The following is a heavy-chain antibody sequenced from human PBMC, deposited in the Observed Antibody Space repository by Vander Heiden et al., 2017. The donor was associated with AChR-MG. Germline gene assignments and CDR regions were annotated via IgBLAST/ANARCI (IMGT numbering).Heavy chain of an antibody. CDR1: GFTFSSYS. V-gene: IGHV3-48*02. Sequence: EVQLVESGGGLVQPGGSLRLSCAASGFTFSSYSMNWVRQAPGKGLEWVSYISSSSSTIYYADSVKGRFTISRDNAKSSLYLQMNSLRDEDTAVYYCASLAATVTTGTDYWGQGTLVTVSS. J-gene: IGHJ4*02. CDR2: ISSSSSTI. D-gene: IGHD4-17*01. CDR3: ASLAATVTTGTDY.